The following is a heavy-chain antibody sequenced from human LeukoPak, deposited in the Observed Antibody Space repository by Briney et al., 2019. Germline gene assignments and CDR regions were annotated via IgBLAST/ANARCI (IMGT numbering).Heavy chain of an antibody. J-gene: IGHJ4*02. CDR2: INPNSGGT. CDR3: ARVSLSSSWYYFDY. D-gene: IGHD6-13*01. CDR1: GYTFTGYY. Sequence: GASVKVSCKASGYTFTGYYMHWVRQAPGQGLEWMGWINPNSGGTNYAQKFQGRVTMTRDTSISTAYMELSRLRSDDTAVYYCARVSLSSSWYYFDYWGQGTLVTVSS. V-gene: IGHV1-2*02.